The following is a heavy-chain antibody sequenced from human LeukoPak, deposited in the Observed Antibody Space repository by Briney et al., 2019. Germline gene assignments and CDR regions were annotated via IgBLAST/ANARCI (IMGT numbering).Heavy chain of an antibody. CDR1: GFTFSRYW. J-gene: IGHJ4*02. D-gene: IGHD5-12*01. V-gene: IGHV3-7*05. CDR3: AGGQGWLLDY. Sequence: GESLKISCAASGFTFSRYWMTWVRRAPGKGLEWVANINHDGSEKYYVDSVRGRFTISRDNAKNSLFLQMNSLRVEDTAVYYCAGGQGWLLDYWGQGTLLTVSS. CDR2: INHDGSEK.